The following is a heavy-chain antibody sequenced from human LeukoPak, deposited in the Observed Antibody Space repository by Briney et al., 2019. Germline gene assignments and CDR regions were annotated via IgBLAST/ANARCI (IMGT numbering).Heavy chain of an antibody. CDR2: IYHSGST. V-gene: IGHV4-30-2*01. D-gene: IGHD6-19*01. CDR1: GGSISSGGYS. CDR3: ARAVAGPLDY. Sequence: PSQTLSLTCAVSGGSISSGGYSWSWIRQPPWKGLEWIGYIYHSGSTYYNPSLKSRVTISVDRSKNQFSLKLSSVTAADTAVYYCARAVAGPLDYWXXXXXXTVSS. J-gene: IGHJ4*01.